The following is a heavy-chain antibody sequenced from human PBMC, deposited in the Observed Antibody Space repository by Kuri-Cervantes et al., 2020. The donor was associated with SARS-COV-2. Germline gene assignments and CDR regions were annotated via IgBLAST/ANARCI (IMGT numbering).Heavy chain of an antibody. D-gene: IGHD3-10*01. Sequence: GESLKISCTVSGFNFSNYAMNWVRQAPGKGLEWVAFTSDEGTYKFYADSVKGRFTISRDDAKNSLYLQMNSLRAEDTAVYYCARDMVRGVPEIYYYYGMDVWGQGTTVTVSS. CDR3: ARDMVRGVPEIYYYYGMDV. CDR1: GFNFSNYA. V-gene: IGHV3-30*04. CDR2: TSDEGTYK. J-gene: IGHJ6*02.